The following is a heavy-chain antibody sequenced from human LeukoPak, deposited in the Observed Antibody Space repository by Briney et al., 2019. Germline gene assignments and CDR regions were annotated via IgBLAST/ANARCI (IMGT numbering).Heavy chain of an antibody. CDR2: IYPGDYDT. Sequence: GESLKTSFKGSGYSFTSYWIGWVRQVPGKGLEWMWIIYPGDYDTRYSPSIQGQATISADKYISTAYMQWSSLKASDTAMYYCARLIGITTIGAFDIWGQGTMVTVSS. J-gene: IGHJ3*02. V-gene: IGHV5-51*01. D-gene: IGHD2/OR15-2a*01. CDR3: ARLIGITTIGAFDI. CDR1: GYSFTSYW.